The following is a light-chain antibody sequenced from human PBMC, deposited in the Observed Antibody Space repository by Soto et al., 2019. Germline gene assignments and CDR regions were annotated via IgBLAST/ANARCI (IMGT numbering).Light chain of an antibody. CDR1: SSNIGSNY. CDR2: RNN. V-gene: IGLV1-47*01. CDR3: AAWDDILSGHVV. Sequence: QSVLTQPPSASGTPGQRVTISCSGSSSNIGSNYVYWYQHLPGTAPKLLIYRNNQRPSGVPDRFTGSKSGTSASLAISGLRSEDEADYHCAAWDDILSGHVVFGGGTKVTVL. J-gene: IGLJ2*01.